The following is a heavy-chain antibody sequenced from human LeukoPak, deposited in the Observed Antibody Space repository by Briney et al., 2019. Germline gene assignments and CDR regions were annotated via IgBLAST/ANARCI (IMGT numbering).Heavy chain of an antibody. CDR1: GGTFSSYA. J-gene: IGHJ6*03. D-gene: IGHD1-26*01. Sequence: GASVKVSCKASGGTFSSYAISWVRQAPGQGLEWMGGIIPIFGTANYAQKFQGRVTITADKSTGTAYMELSSLRSEDTAVYYYAEGVVGYYYMDVWGKGTTVTVSS. V-gene: IGHV1-69*06. CDR3: AEGVVGYYYMDV. CDR2: IIPIFGTA.